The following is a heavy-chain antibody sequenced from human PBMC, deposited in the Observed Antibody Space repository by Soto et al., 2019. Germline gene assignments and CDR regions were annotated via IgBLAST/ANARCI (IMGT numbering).Heavy chain of an antibody. J-gene: IGHJ3*02. CDR1: GFTFDDYA. CDR2: ISWNSGSI. CDR3: AKDIGIAAWGAFDI. V-gene: IGHV3-9*01. Sequence: HPGGSLRLSCAASGFTFDDYAMHWVRQAPGKGLEWVSGISWNSGSIGYADSVKGRFTISRDNAKNSLYLQMNSLRAEDTALYYCAKDIGIAAWGAFDIWGQGTMVTVSS. D-gene: IGHD6-13*01.